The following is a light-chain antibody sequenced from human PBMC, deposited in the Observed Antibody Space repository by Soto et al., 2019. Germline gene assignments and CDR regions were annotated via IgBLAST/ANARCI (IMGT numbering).Light chain of an antibody. CDR3: QQYGNSPF. J-gene: IGKJ5*01. CDR2: DAS. V-gene: IGKV3-20*01. Sequence: EIVLTQSPGTLSLSPGEXATLSCRASQSVSGSYLAWYQQKPGQAPRLLIYDASSRATGIPDRFTGSGSGTDFTPTISRLEPDDFAVYYCQQYGNSPFFGQGTRLEIK. CDR1: QSVSGSY.